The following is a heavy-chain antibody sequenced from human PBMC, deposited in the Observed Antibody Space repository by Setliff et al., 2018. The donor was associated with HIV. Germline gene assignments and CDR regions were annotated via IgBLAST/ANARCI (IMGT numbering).Heavy chain of an antibody. CDR2: INPSDNRT. CDR1: GYTFNNYY. D-gene: IGHD2-2*01. J-gene: IGHJ4*02. V-gene: IGHV1-46*02. CDR3: ARGPPIVVVPAALLTFDY. Sequence: RASVKVSCKASGYTFNNYYMHWVRQAPGQGLEWMGIINPSDNRTYYAQKLQGRVTMTTDTSTSTAYMELRSLRSDDTAVYYCARGPPIVVVPAALLTFDYWGQGTLVTVSS.